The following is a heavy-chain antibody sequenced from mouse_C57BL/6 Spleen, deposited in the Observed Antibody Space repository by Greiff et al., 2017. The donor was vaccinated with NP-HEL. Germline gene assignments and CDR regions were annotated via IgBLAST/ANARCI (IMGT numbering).Heavy chain of an antibody. CDR1: GFTFSDYG. CDR2: ISSGSSTI. CDR3: ARRRDYYAMDY. V-gene: IGHV5-17*01. J-gene: IGHJ4*01. Sequence: DVKLVESGGGLVKPGGSLKLSCAASGFTFSDYGMHWVRQAPEKGLEWVAYISSGSSTIYYADTVKGRFTISRDNAKNTLFLQMTSLRSEDTAMYYCARRRDYYAMDYWGQGTSVTVSS.